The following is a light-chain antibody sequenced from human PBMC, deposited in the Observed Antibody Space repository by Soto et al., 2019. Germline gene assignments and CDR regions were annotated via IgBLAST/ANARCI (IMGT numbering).Light chain of an antibody. CDR1: SSDVGGYDY. J-gene: IGLJ1*01. V-gene: IGLV2-11*01. Sequence: QSVLTQPRSVSGSPGQSVTISCAGTSSDVGGYDYVSWYQHLPDKAPKLMIYDVSKRPSGVPDRFSGSKSGNTASLTISGLQAEDEADYYCCSYAGSYTYVFGTGTKLTVL. CDR2: DVS. CDR3: CSYAGSYTYV.